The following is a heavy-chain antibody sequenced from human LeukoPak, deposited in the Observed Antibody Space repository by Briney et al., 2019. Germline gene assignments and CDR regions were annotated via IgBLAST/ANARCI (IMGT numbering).Heavy chain of an antibody. CDR2: INSDGSST. D-gene: IGHD1-20*01. V-gene: IGHV3-74*01. Sequence: PGGSLRLSCAASGFTFSSYWMHWVRQAPGKGLVWVSRINSDGSSTSYADSVKGRFTISRDNSKNTLYLQMNSLRAEDTAVYYCAKRYPITGFTYYFDYWGQGTLVTVSS. J-gene: IGHJ4*02. CDR3: AKRYPITGFTYYFDY. CDR1: GFTFSSYW.